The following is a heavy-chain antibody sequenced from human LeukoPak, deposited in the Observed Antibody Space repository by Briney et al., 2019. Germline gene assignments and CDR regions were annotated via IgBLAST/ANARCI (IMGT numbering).Heavy chain of an antibody. D-gene: IGHD2-2*01. CDR2: INAGNGDT. V-gene: IGHV1-3*01. CDR3: ARAGVHCSSTSCYLLGVDY. CDR1: GYTFTSYA. J-gene: IGHJ4*02. Sequence: ASVKVSCKASGYTFTSYAMRWVRQAPGQRLEWMGWINAGNGDTKYSQKFQGRVTITRDTSASTAYMELSSLRSEDTAVYYCARAGVHCSSTSCYLLGVDYWGQGTLVTVSS.